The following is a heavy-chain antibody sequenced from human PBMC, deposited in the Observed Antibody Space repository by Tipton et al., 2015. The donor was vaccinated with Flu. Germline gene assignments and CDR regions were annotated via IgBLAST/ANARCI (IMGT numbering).Heavy chain of an antibody. J-gene: IGHJ1*01. CDR2: VSYSGIT. Sequence: GLVKPSETLSLTCTVSGGPISSYYWSWLRQPPGKGLEWIGFVSYSGITNYNPSLKGRVTMSLDASKNHFSLSLSSVTAADTAVYYCARNGGSYSYQHWGQGTLVTVSS. CDR1: GGPISSYY. CDR3: ARNGGSYSYQH. V-gene: IGHV4-59*13. D-gene: IGHD3-10*01.